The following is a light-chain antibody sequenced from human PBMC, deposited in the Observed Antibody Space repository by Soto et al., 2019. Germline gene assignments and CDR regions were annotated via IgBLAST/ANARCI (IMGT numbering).Light chain of an antibody. V-gene: IGKV1-33*01. J-gene: IGKJ4*01. CDR1: QDISNY. CDR2: DAS. CDR3: QQYDNLPLT. Sequence: DIQMTQSPSSLSASVGDRVTITCQASQDISNYLNWYQQEPGKAPKLLIYDASNLETGDPSRFSGSGSGTDFTFTISSLQPEDISTYYCQQYDNLPLTFGGGTKVEIK.